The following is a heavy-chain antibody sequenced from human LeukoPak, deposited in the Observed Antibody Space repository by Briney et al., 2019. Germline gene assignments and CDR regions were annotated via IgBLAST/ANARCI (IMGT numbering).Heavy chain of an antibody. CDR1: GFTFSNHA. CDR3: AKTSVGEGRIIGSGYFDN. V-gene: IGHV3-23*01. CDR2: ISGSGTVT. D-gene: IGHD2-15*01. Sequence: GGTLRLSCAASGFTFSNHAMNWVRQAPGKGLEWVSIISGSGTVTYYADSVKGRFTISRDTSKNTLYLQMNSLRAEDTAVYYCAKTSVGEGRIIGSGYFDNWGQGTLVTVSS. J-gene: IGHJ4*02.